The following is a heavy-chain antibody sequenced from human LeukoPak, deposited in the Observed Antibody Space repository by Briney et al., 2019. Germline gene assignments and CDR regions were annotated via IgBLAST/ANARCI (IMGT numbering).Heavy chain of an antibody. CDR2: ISRSSNNI. V-gene: IGHV3-21*01. D-gene: IGHD2-2*01. CDR1: GFTFSTYT. CDR3: ARGYQRPDY. J-gene: IGHJ4*02. Sequence: PGRSLRLSRTASGFTFSTYTMNWVRQAPGKGLEWVSSISRSSNNINYADSVEGRFTISRDNAMNSVHLQMNSLRVEDTAVYYCARGYQRPDYWGQGTRITVPS.